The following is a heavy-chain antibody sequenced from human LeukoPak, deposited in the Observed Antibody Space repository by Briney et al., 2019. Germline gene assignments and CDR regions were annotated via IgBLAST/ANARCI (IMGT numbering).Heavy chain of an antibody. J-gene: IGHJ5*02. CDR1: GYTFTGYY. CDR2: INPNSGGT. Sequence: ASVKVSCKASGYTFTGYYVHWVRQAPGQGLEWMGRINPNSGGTIYAQKFQGRVTMTRDTSISTAYMELSRLRSDDTAVYYCATYCSSTSCPNWFDPWGQGTLVTVSS. D-gene: IGHD2-2*01. CDR3: ATYCSSTSCPNWFDP. V-gene: IGHV1-2*06.